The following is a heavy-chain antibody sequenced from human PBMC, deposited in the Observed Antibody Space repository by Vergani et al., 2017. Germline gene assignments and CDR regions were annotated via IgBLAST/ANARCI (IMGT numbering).Heavy chain of an antibody. J-gene: IGHJ4*02. V-gene: IGHV1-46*01. D-gene: IGHD6-6*01. CDR2: INPSGAGA. CDR3: VRGSSSAY. CDR1: GYTFSSYY. Sequence: QVQLVQPGAEVKKPGASAKVSCKASGYTFSSYYMSWVRQAPGQGLEWMGIINPSGAGATYAQKFQGRVTMTRDTSTSTFYLELSSLRSEDTAVYYCVRGSSSAYWGQGTLVTVSS.